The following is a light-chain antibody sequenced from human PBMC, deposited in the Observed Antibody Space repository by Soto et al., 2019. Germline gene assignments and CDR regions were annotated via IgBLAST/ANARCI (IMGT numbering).Light chain of an antibody. V-gene: IGKV3-11*01. Sequence: VLTPSPVTLSLSPRERATLYCRASQSVNAYLAWYQQKPGQAPRLLIYDASVRATGIPARFSGSGSGTDFTLTISSLEPEDSAAYYCQQHLGRHTFGQGTKV. CDR2: DAS. CDR3: QQHLGRHT. J-gene: IGKJ1*01. CDR1: QSVNAY.